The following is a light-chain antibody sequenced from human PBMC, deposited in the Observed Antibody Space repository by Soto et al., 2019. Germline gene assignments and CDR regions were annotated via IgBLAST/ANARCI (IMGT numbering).Light chain of an antibody. CDR3: QQYGSSPYT. J-gene: IGKJ2*01. V-gene: IGKV3-20*01. CDR2: GAS. CDR1: QSVSSNN. Sequence: EIVLTQSPGTLSLSPGERATLSCRASQSVSSNNLAWYQQRPGQAPRLLIYGASSRATGISDRFSGSGSGTDFTLTISRLEPEDFAVYYCQQYGSSPYTFGQGTKLEIK.